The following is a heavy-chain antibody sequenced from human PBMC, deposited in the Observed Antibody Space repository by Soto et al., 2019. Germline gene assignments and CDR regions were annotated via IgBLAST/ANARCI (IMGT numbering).Heavy chain of an antibody. Sequence: AASVKVSCKASGGTFSSYAISWVRQAPGQGLEWMGGIIPIFGTANYAQKFQGRVTITADESTSTAYMELSSLRSEDTAVYYCARGRDHSGYDSHDYWGQGTLVTVSS. J-gene: IGHJ4*02. CDR2: IIPIFGTA. CDR3: ARGRDHSGYDSHDY. CDR1: GGTFSSYA. V-gene: IGHV1-69*13. D-gene: IGHD5-12*01.